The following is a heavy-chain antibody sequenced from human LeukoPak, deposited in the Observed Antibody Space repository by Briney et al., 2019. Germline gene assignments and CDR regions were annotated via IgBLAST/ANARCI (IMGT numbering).Heavy chain of an antibody. D-gene: IGHD3-10*01. CDR2: FDPEDGET. Sequence: ASVKVSCKVSGYTLTELSMHWVRQAPGKGLEWMGGFDPEDGETIYAQKFQGRVTMTRDTSISTAYMELSRLRSDDTAVYYCARPITMVRGVIGLGYWGQGTLVTVSS. CDR1: GYTLTELS. CDR3: ARPITMVRGVIGLGY. V-gene: IGHV1-24*01. J-gene: IGHJ4*02.